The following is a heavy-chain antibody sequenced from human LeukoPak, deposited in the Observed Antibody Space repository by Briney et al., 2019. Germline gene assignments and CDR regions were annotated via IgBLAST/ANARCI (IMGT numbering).Heavy chain of an antibody. CDR3: AKATGYSGSYSGNFDY. J-gene: IGHJ4*02. CDR2: ISGSGGST. CDR1: GFTFSSYA. Sequence: GGSLRLSCAASGFTFSSYAMSWVRQAPGKGLEWVSAISGSGGSTYYADSVKGRFTISRDNSKNTLYLQMNSLRAEDTAVYYCAKATGYSGSYSGNFDYWGQGTLVTVSS. D-gene: IGHD1-26*01. V-gene: IGHV3-23*01.